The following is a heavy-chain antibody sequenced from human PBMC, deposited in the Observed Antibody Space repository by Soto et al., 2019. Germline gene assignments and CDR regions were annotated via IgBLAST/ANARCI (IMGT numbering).Heavy chain of an antibody. CDR3: ASGDSNY. J-gene: IGHJ4*02. D-gene: IGHD3-10*01. Sequence: SETLSLTCTVSGGSISSYYWSWIRQPPGKGLEWIGYIYYSGSTSYNPSLKSRVTISVDTSKNQFSLKLSSVTAADTAVYYCASGDSNYWGQGTLVTVSS. CDR1: GGSISSYY. V-gene: IGHV4-59*01. CDR2: IYYSGST.